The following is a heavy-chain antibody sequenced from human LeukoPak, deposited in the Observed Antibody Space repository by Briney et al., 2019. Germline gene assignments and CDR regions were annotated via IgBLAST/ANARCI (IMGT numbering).Heavy chain of an antibody. Sequence: SETVSLTCAVYGGSFSGYYWSWIRQPPGKGLGWIGSIYYSGSTYYNPSLKSRVTISVDTSKNQFSLKLSSVAAADTAVYYCARAYYGDSFDYWGQGTLVTVSS. CDR2: IYYSGST. V-gene: IGHV4-34*01. CDR1: GGSFSGYY. D-gene: IGHD3-10*01. CDR3: ARAYYGDSFDY. J-gene: IGHJ4*02.